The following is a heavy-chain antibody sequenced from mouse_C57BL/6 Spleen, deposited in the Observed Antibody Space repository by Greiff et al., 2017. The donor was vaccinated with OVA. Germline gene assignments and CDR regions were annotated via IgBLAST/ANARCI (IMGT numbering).Heavy chain of an antibody. CDR1: GYTFTTYP. Sequence: QVQLQQSGAELVKPGASVTMSCKASGYTFTTYPIEWMKQTHGKSLEWIGNFHPYNDDTKYNEKFKGKATLTVEKSSSTVYLELSRLTSDDSAVYYCARGSTFNYYAMDYWGQGTSVTVSS. V-gene: IGHV1-47*01. J-gene: IGHJ4*01. D-gene: IGHD5-5*01. CDR2: FHPYNDDT. CDR3: ARGSTFNYYAMDY.